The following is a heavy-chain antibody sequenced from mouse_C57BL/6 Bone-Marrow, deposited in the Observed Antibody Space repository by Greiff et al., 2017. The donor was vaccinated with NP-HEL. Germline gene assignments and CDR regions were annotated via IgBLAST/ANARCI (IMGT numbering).Heavy chain of an antibody. J-gene: IGHJ1*03. Sequence: EVKLVESGPGLAKPSQTLSLTCSVTGYSITSDYWNWIRKFPGNKLEYMGYISYSGSTYYNPSLKSRISITRDTSKNQYYLQLNSVTTEDTATYYCARCWYYGSRDWYFDVWGTGTTVTVSS. CDR1: GYSITSDY. D-gene: IGHD1-1*01. CDR2: ISYSGST. CDR3: ARCWYYGSRDWYFDV. V-gene: IGHV3-8*01.